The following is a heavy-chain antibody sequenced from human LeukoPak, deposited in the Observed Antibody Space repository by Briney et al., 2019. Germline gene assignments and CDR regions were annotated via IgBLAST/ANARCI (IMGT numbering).Heavy chain of an antibody. CDR2: ISWNSGTI. J-gene: IGHJ5*02. CDR3: AKDTSSGWYTSTDWFDP. V-gene: IGHV3-9*01. D-gene: IGHD6-19*01. Sequence: SLRLSCAASGFTFDDYAMHWVRQAPGKGLEWVSGISWNSGTIGYADSVKGRFTISRDNAKNSLYLQMNSLRAEDTALYYCAKDTSSGWYTSTDWFDPWGQGTLVTVSS. CDR1: GFTFDDYA.